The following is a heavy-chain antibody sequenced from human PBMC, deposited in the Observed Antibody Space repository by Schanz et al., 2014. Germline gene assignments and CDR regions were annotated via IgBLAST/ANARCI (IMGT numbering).Heavy chain of an antibody. CDR3: ARAQGVIRLYYGVDV. CDR1: GFTVSNSY. D-gene: IGHD3-10*01. CDR2: IYSSGST. Sequence: EVHLLESGGGLVQPGGSLRLSCAASGFTVSNSYIHWVRQAPGKGLEWVSTIYSSGSTYYADSVRGRFTISRDNSMNTVYLQMNSLRSDDAAVYYCARAQGVIRLYYGVDVWGQGTTXTVSS. J-gene: IGHJ6*02. V-gene: IGHV3-53*04.